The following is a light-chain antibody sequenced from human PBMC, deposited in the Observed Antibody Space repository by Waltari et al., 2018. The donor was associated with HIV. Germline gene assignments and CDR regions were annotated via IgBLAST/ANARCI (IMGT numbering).Light chain of an antibody. Sequence: DIRMTQSPSSLSASVGDRVTITCRASQAISNYLAWYQKKPGKVPKLLIYAASTLQTGVPFRFSGTGSGTDFTLTISSLQSEDVATYYCQKYNSAPQTFGQGTKVEIK. CDR3: QKYNSAPQT. J-gene: IGKJ1*01. V-gene: IGKV1-27*01. CDR2: AAS. CDR1: QAISNY.